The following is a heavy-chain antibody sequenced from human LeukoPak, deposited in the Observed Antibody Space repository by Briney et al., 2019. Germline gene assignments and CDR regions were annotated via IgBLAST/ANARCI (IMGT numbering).Heavy chain of an antibody. Sequence: SETLSLTCTVSSDPITSSSYYWGWIRQPPEKGLGWIGSVYHTGKAYYNPSLKNRVTISVETSKNHFSLSLRSVTASDTAIYFCARLHVYYYGWFDPWGQGTLVTVSS. D-gene: IGHD2-8*01. J-gene: IGHJ5*02. CDR3: ARLHVYYYGWFDP. CDR1: SDPITSSSYY. V-gene: IGHV4-39*01. CDR2: VYHTGKA.